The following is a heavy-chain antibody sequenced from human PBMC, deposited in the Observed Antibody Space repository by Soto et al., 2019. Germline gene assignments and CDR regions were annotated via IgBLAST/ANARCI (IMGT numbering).Heavy chain of an antibody. Sequence: GGSLRLSCAASGFTFSSYGMHWVRQAPGKGLEWVAVIWYDGSNKYYADSVKGRFTISRDNSKNTLYLQMNSLKTEDTAVYYCTTDVNYYDSSGYQAAAFDIWGQGTMVTVSS. CDR1: GFTFSSYG. V-gene: IGHV3-33*01. D-gene: IGHD3-22*01. CDR2: IWYDGSNK. CDR3: TTDVNYYDSSGYQAAAFDI. J-gene: IGHJ3*02.